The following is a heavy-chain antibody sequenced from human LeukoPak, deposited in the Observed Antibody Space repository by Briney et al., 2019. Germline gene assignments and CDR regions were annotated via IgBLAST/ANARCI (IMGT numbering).Heavy chain of an antibody. D-gene: IGHD2-2*01. CDR1: GGSFSGYY. J-gene: IGHJ4*02. CDR3: ARSYCSGTSCSGMARH. CDR2: INHSGST. V-gene: IGHV4-34*01. Sequence: SETLSLTCAVYGGSFSGYYWSWIRQPPGKGLEWIGEINHSGSTNYNPSLKSRVTISVDTSKNQFSLKLSSVTAADTAVYYCARSYCSGTSCSGMARHWGQGTLVTVSS.